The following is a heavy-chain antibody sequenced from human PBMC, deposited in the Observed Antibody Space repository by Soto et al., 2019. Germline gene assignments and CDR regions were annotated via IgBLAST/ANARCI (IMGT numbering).Heavy chain of an antibody. V-gene: IGHV4-39*01. J-gene: IGHJ4*02. Sequence: QLQLQESGPGLVQPSETLSLTCRVSDGSMNSDSSYWGWFRPPPGQGLEWVGVINHSGSTYHNLSLKGRVTMSVDASRNQFSLKLTSMTAADTAVYYFARRGGYVSVGYYYLWDSWGQGTLVTVSS. CDR1: DGSMNSDSSY. CDR3: ARRGGYVSVGYYYLWDS. CDR2: INHSGST. D-gene: IGHD3-22*01.